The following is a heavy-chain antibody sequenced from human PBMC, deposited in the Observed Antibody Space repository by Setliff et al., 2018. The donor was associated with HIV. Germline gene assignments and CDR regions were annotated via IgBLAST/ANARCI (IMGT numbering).Heavy chain of an antibody. CDR1: GGSFSGYY. CDR2: IYYSGST. V-gene: IGHV4-34*01. D-gene: IGHD3-10*01. Sequence: ETLSLTCAVYGGSFSGYYWGWIRQPPGKGREWIARIYYSGSTYYAPSLKGRVTISVDTSKNQFSLKLSSVTAADTAVYYCARPHTGRGGGFWFDPWGQGTLVTVSS. CDR3: ARPHTGRGGGFWFDP. J-gene: IGHJ5*02.